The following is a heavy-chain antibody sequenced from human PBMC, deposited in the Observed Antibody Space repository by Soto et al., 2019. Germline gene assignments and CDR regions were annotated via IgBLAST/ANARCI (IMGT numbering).Heavy chain of an antibody. CDR3: ARDRTPPPAASGWYFDL. CDR2: IIPILGIA. Sequence: QVQLVQSGAEVKKPGSSVKVSCKASGGTFSSYTISWVRQAPGQGLEWMGRIIPILGIANYAQKFQGRVTITAXXSXSXXYMELSSLRSEDTAVYYWARDRTPPPAASGWYFDLWGRGTMVTVSS. J-gene: IGHJ2*01. D-gene: IGHD6-13*01. CDR1: GGTFSSYT. V-gene: IGHV1-69*08.